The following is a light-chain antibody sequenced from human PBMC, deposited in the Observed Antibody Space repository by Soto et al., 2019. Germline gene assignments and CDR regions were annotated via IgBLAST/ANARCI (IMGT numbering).Light chain of an antibody. CDR2: WAT. J-gene: IGKJ4*01. Sequence: DIVMTQSPDSLAVSLGERATINCKSSQSVLFNSYNKNYLAWYQQKPGQPPKLLIYWATTRESGVHDRFSGSGSGTDDTLTISSLLAEEVAIYHCQQYDVMPLTVGGGTKVEIK. CDR3: QQYDVMPLT. CDR1: QSVLFNSYNKNY. V-gene: IGKV4-1*01.